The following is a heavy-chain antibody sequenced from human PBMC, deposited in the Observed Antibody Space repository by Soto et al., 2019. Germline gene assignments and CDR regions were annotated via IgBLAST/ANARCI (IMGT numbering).Heavy chain of an antibody. CDR2: IYYSGST. CDR1: GGSISSYY. D-gene: IGHD2-2*01. V-gene: IGHV4-59*01. J-gene: IGHJ4*02. CDR3: ASGYCSSTSCYDTGLFDY. Sequence: SETLSLTCTVSGGSISSYYWSWIRQPPGKGLEWIGYIYYSGSTNYNPSLKSRVTISVDTSKNQFSLKLSSVTAAGTAVYYCASGYCSSTSCYDTGLFDYWGQGTLVTVSS.